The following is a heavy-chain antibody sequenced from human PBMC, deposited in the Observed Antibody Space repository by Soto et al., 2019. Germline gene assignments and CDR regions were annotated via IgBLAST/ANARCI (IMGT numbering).Heavy chain of an antibody. CDR2: ISAYNGNT. CDR1: GYTFTSYG. V-gene: IGHV1-18*01. J-gene: IGHJ1*01. Sequence: ASVKVSCKASGYTFTSYGISWVRQAPGQGLEWMGWISAYNGNTNYAQKLQGRVTMTTDTSTSTAYMELRSLRSDDTAVYYCARAYCGGDCYSPPGAEYFQHWGQGTLVTVSS. CDR3: ARAYCGGDCYSPPGAEYFQH. D-gene: IGHD2-21*02.